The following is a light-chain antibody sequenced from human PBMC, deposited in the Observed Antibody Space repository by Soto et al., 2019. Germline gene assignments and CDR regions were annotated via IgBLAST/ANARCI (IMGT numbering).Light chain of an antibody. CDR2: FDD. CDR3: AAWDDSLDGVV. CDR1: TSNIGNNA. Sequence: QSVLTQPPSVSEAPGQRVTISCSGSTSNIGNNAVSWYQQFPGKAPTLIIYFDDLLPSGVSNRFSGSKSGTSASLAISGLQSEDEADYYCAAWDDSLDGVVFGGGTKLTVL. V-gene: IGLV1-36*01. J-gene: IGLJ2*01.